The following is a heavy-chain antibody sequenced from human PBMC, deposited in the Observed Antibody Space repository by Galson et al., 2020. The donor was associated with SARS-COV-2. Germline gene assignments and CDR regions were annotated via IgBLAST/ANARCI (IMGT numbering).Heavy chain of an antibody. Sequence: GESLKISCAGSGFPFSSYSMNWVRQAPGKGLEWVSSISACSSYIYYADSVKCRFTISRDNAKNSLYLQMNSLRADDTCGYYCARVGGMATTPANYFYYGLDVWGQGTTVTVSS. CDR1: GFPFSSYS. CDR2: ISACSSYI. CDR3: ARVGGMATTPANYFYYGLDV. V-gene: IGHV3-21*01. J-gene: IGHJ6*02. D-gene: IGHD2-15*01.